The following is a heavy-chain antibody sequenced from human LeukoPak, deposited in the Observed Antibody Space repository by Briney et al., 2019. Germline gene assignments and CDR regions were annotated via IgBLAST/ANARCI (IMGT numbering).Heavy chain of an antibody. Sequence: QPGGSLRLSCVASGFVFSNYWMGWVRQAPGKGLEWVANIKEDGGETYYVDSVKGRFTISRDNAKNSLDLQMNSLRDEDTAVYYCARRKEVQTTFDYWGHGTLVTVSS. V-gene: IGHV3-7*01. J-gene: IGHJ4*01. D-gene: IGHD4/OR15-4a*01. CDR3: ARRKEVQTTFDY. CDR1: GFVFSNYW. CDR2: IKEDGGET.